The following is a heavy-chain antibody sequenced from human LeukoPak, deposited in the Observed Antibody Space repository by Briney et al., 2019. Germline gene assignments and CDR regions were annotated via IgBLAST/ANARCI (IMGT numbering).Heavy chain of an antibody. V-gene: IGHV3-23*01. D-gene: IGHD1-14*01. Sequence: GGSLRLSCAASGFTFSSYGMSWVRQAPGKGLEWVSAISPSDDSTYYADSVKGRFTISRDNSENTLFLRMNSLRAEDTAVYYCAKATGYLLWGQGTLVIVSS. CDR2: ISPSDDST. J-gene: IGHJ4*02. CDR1: GFTFSSYG. CDR3: AKATGYLL.